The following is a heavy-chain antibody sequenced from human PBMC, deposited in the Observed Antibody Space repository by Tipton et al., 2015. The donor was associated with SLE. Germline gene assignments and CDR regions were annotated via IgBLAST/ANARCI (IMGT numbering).Heavy chain of an antibody. V-gene: IGHV3-43*01. CDR3: VRKTPQNWYFDL. Sequence: GSLRLSCTASGFRFDDYTMHWVRQTPGKGLEWVSLISWDGASLVYVDSVKGRFTISRDNAKNSLYLQMNSLRPEDTAFYHCVRKTPQNWYFDLWGRGTLVTVSS. CDR2: ISWDGASL. J-gene: IGHJ2*01. CDR1: GFRFDDYT.